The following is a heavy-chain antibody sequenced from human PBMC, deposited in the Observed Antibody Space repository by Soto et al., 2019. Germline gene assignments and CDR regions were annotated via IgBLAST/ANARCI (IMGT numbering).Heavy chain of an antibody. CDR2: IKSKAAGGTT. CDR3: TTDSTQTFCDGGPCYSVLTKIHDS. J-gene: IGHJ4*02. D-gene: IGHD2-15*01. V-gene: IGHV3-15*01. CDR1: GFTFNNGW. Sequence: EVQLVESGGGLVKPGGSLRLSCAASGFTFNNGWMSWVRQAPGKGLEWVGRIKSKAAGGTTDYSAPVQGRFTISRDVSKNTVHLQMISLKTEDTAVYYCTTDSTQTFCDGGPCYSVLTKIHDSWGQGTLVTVSS.